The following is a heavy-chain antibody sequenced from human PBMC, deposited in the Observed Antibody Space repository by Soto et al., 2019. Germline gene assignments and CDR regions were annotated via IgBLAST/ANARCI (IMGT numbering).Heavy chain of an antibody. V-gene: IGHV3-21*01. Sequence: GGSLRLSCISSGFTFRTYTMNWVRQAPGKGLEWVSGIRGFSPYTFYAESVRGRFTISRDNAKNSLFLQMDSLRAEDTAVYYCARDRGYDAHDYYYNAMDVWGQGTTVTVSS. CDR1: GFTFRTYT. J-gene: IGHJ6*02. CDR3: ARDRGYDAHDYYYNAMDV. CDR2: IRGFSPYT. D-gene: IGHD3-10*01.